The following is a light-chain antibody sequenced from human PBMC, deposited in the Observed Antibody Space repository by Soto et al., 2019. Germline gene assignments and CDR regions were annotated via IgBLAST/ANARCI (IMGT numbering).Light chain of an antibody. V-gene: IGKV3-20*01. J-gene: IGKJ1*01. Sequence: EIVLTQSPGTLSLSPGEGATLSCRASQIVSSSYLAWYQQKPGQAPRLLIYGASSRATGIPDRFSGSGSGTDFTLTISTLEPEDFAVYYCQQYGSLPRTFGQGTKVEIK. CDR2: GAS. CDR1: QIVSSSY. CDR3: QQYGSLPRT.